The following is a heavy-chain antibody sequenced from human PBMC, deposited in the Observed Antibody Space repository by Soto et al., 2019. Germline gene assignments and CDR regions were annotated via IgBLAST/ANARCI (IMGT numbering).Heavy chain of an antibody. CDR1: GFTFDDYG. CDR2: INWNGGST. Sequence: EVQLEESGEGLERPGGSLRLSCAVSGFTFDDYGMSWVRQAPGKGLEWVSGINWNGGSTGYADSVKGRFTISRDNAKNSLYLQMNSLRAEDTALYYCARLYSSGWYGPGRYWGQGTLVTVSS. D-gene: IGHD6-19*01. CDR3: ARLYSSGWYGPGRY. V-gene: IGHV3-20*04. J-gene: IGHJ4*02.